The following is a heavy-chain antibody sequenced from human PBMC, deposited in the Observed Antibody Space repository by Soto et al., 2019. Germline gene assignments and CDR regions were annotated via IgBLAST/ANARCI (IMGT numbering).Heavy chain of an antibody. V-gene: IGHV3-33*08. CDR3: ARDLLWFGTPSYAFDI. CDR2: IWYDGSNK. Sequence: GGSLRLSCAASGFTFSNYAMNWVRQAPGKGLEWVAVIWYDGSNKYYADSVRGRFTISRDNSKNTLYLQMNSLRAEDTAVYYCARDLLWFGTPSYAFDIWGQGTMVTVSS. CDR1: GFTFSNYA. D-gene: IGHD3-10*01. J-gene: IGHJ3*02.